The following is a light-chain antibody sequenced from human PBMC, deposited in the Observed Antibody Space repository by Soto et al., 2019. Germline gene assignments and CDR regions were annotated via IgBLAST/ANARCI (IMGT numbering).Light chain of an antibody. CDR2: DAS. V-gene: IGKV3-11*01. J-gene: IGKJ5*01. CDR1: QSVSSD. CDR3: QQRSNWPPIT. Sequence: EIVVTQSPTTPSLSPGGRSTHSCQASQSVSSDLAWYQQKPCQAPRLLLYDASNRATGIPARFSGSGSGTDFTLTISSLEAEDFAVYYCQQRSNWPPITFGQGTRLEIK.